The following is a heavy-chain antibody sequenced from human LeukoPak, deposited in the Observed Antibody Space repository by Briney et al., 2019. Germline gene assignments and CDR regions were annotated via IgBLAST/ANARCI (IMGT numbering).Heavy chain of an antibody. Sequence: GGSLRLSCAASGFTFINYGMHWVRQAPGKGLGWVAFIRYDRSNQYYADSVKGRFTISRDNSKNTVYLQMNSLRAEDTAAYYCAKVSGFYFDYWGQGTLVTVSS. J-gene: IGHJ4*02. CDR1: GFTFINYG. V-gene: IGHV3-30*02. CDR3: AKVSGFYFDY. D-gene: IGHD3-10*01. CDR2: IRYDRSNQ.